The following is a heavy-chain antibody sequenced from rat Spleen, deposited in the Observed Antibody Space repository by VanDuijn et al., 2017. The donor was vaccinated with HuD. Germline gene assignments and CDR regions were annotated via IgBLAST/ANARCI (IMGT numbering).Heavy chain of an antibody. CDR2: ITNTGGST. J-gene: IGHJ2*01. V-gene: IGHV5-46*01. Sequence: EVQLVESGGGLVQPGRSMKLSCAASGFTFSNYGMAWVRQAPKKGLEWVASITNTGGSTYYPDSMKGRFTISRDNAESTLYLQMNSLRSEDTATYYCTRDWDYWGQGVMVTVSS. CDR3: TRDWDY. CDR1: GFTFSNYG.